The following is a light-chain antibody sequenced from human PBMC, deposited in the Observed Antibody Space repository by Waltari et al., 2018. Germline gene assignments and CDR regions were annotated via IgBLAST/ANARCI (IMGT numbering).Light chain of an antibody. V-gene: IGKV3-11*01. Sequence: IVLTQSPATLSLSPGGSATLSCRASQSVITFLTWYQQNPGQAPRLLIYDTSKRATGIPARFSGAGSGTDFTLTINSLEPEDFAIYYCQQRSAWPRTFGQGTKLEFK. CDR1: QSVITF. J-gene: IGKJ2*01. CDR3: QQRSAWPRT. CDR2: DTS.